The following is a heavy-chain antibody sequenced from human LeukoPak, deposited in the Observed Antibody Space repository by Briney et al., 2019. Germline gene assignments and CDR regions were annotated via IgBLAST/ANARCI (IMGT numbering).Heavy chain of an antibody. D-gene: IGHD2/OR15-2a*01. CDR3: VGHQGSSTYDY. J-gene: IGHJ4*02. Sequence: SETLSLTCAVSGGSIGSYYWSWIRQPPGKGLEWIGYISYSGSPNYKASLMSRITMSVDMSKNHISLRLTSVTAADTAVYYCVGHQGSSTYDYWGQGILVTVPS. CDR2: ISYSGSP. CDR1: GGSIGSYY. V-gene: IGHV4-59*08.